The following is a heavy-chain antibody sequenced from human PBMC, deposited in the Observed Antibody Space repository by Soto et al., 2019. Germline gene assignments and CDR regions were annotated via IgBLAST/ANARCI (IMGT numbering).Heavy chain of an antibody. V-gene: IGHV1-69*06. Sequence: ASVKVSCKASGGTFSSYAISWVRQAPGQGLEWMGGIIPIFGTANYAQKFQGRVTTTADKSTSTAYMELSSLRSEDTAVYYCARGALTGTMSGRYYYGMDVWGQGTTVTVSS. CDR3: ARGALTGTMSGRYYYGMDV. CDR1: GGTFSSYA. D-gene: IGHD1-7*01. J-gene: IGHJ6*02. CDR2: IIPIFGTA.